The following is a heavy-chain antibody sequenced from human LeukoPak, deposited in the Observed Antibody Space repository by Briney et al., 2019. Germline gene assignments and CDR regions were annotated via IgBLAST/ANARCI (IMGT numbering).Heavy chain of an antibody. Sequence: SETLSLTCAVYGGSFSGYYWSWLRQPPGKGLEWIGEINHSGSTNYNPSLTSRGTISVDTSKNHVSLKLSSVTAADTAVYYCARVKGNMVRGVIIRRYYYYYMDVWGKGTTVTVSS. CDR1: GGSFSGYY. J-gene: IGHJ6*03. V-gene: IGHV4-34*01. CDR2: INHSGST. CDR3: ARVKGNMVRGVIIRRYYYYYMDV. D-gene: IGHD3-10*01.